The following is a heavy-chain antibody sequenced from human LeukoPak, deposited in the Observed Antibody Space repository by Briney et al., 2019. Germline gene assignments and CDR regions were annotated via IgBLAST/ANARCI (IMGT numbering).Heavy chain of an antibody. Sequence: GGSLRLSCAASGFTFSSYSMNWVRQAPGKGLEWVSSISSSSSYIYYADSVKGRFTISRDNAKNSLYLQMNSLRAEDTAVYYCARDAHYEFWSFSYMAVWGKGTTVTVSS. D-gene: IGHD3-3*01. J-gene: IGHJ6*03. CDR1: GFTFSSYS. CDR2: ISSSSSYI. V-gene: IGHV3-21*01. CDR3: ARDAHYEFWSFSYMAV.